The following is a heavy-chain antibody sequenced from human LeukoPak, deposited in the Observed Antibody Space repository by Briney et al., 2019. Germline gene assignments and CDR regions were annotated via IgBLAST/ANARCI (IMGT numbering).Heavy chain of an antibody. J-gene: IGHJ4*02. Sequence: SETLSLTCTVSGGSISSSSYYWAWIRQPPGKGLEWIGSIYYSGNTYYNPSLKSRVTISVDTSKNQFSLKLSSVTAADTAVYYCARVVTIFGVSTEALDYWGQGTLVTVSS. CDR2: IYYSGNT. CDR1: GGSISSSSYY. D-gene: IGHD3-3*01. CDR3: ARVVTIFGVSTEALDY. V-gene: IGHV4-39*07.